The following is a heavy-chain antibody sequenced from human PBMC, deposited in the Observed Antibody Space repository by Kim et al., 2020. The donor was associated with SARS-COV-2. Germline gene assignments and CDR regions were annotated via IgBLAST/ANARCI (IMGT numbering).Heavy chain of an antibody. CDR2: IYYSGST. CDR3: ARDEDSSGYYSYGMDV. J-gene: IGHJ6*02. CDR1: GGSISSYY. V-gene: IGHV4-59*13. D-gene: IGHD3-22*01. Sequence: SETLSLTCTVSGGSISSYYWSWIRQPPGKGLEWIGYIYYSGSTNYNPSLKSRVTISVDTSKNQFSLKLSSVTAADTAVYYCARDEDSSGYYSYGMDVWGQGTTVTVSS.